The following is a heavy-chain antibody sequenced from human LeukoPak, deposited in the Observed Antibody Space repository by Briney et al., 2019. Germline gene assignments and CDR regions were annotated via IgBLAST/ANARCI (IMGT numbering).Heavy chain of an antibody. V-gene: IGHV3-66*01. CDR1: GFIVSSNY. CDR2: MYSGGTT. Sequence: GGSLRLSCAASGFIVSSNYMSWVRQAPGKGLEWVSVMYSGGTTYYADSVKGRFTISRDNRKNTLYLQMNSLRAEDTAVYYCARTRTYPYDSSGHYYPTHFDYWGQGTLVTVSS. J-gene: IGHJ4*02. CDR3: ARTRTYPYDSSGHYYPTHFDY. D-gene: IGHD3-22*01.